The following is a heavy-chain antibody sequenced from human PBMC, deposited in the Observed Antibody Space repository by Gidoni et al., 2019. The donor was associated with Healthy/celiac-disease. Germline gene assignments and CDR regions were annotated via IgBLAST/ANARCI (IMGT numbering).Heavy chain of an antibody. Sequence: EVQLLESGGGLVQPGESLRLSCAAPGFTFSSYAMSWVRQAPGKGLEWVSAISGSGGSTYYADSVKGRFTISRDNSKNTLYLQMNSLRAEDTAVYYCAKDRFNGYGYPGFDYWGQGTLVTVSS. CDR1: GFTFSSYA. CDR2: ISGSGGST. J-gene: IGHJ4*02. D-gene: IGHD5-18*01. CDR3: AKDRFNGYGYPGFDY. V-gene: IGHV3-23*01.